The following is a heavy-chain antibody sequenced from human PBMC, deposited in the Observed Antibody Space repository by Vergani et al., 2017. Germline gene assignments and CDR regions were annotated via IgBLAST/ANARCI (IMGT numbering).Heavy chain of an antibody. CDR1: DFISNGHY. V-gene: IGHV4-38-2*01. J-gene: IGHJ6*02. D-gene: IGHD3-10*01. Sequence: QVQLQESGPGLVKPSETLSLICDVFDFISNGHYWGWIRQSPEKGLEWVGSLYASGSTYYSPSLKCRVAISIDTSKNHFSLRLSSVTAADTAVYYCARQRMVRGVIPPYYYYYGMDVWGQGTTVTVSS. CDR2: LYASGST. CDR3: ARQRMVRGVIPPYYYYYGMDV.